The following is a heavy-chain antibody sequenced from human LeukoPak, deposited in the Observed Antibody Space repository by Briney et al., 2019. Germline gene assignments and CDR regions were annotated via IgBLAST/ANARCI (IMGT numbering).Heavy chain of an antibody. V-gene: IGHV4-31*03. J-gene: IGHJ6*02. Sequence: SETLSLTCTVYGGSISSGGYYWSWIRQHPGKGLEWIGYLYYTGTTYYNPSVKSRIIISVDTSKTQFSLRLSSVSAADTAIYYCARDIGVRGMDVWGQGTTVTVSS. CDR3: ARDIGVRGMDV. CDR1: GGSISSGGYY. CDR2: LYYTGTT. D-gene: IGHD2-21*01.